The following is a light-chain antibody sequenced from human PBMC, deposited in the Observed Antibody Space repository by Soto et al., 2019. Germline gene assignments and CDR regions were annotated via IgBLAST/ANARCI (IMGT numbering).Light chain of an antibody. CDR1: SSDVGSYNL. Sequence: QSVLAQPASVSGSPGQSITISCTGTSSDVGSYNLFSWYQQHPGKAPKLMIYEGSKRPSGVSNRFSGSKSGNTASLTISGLQAEDEADYYCCSYAGSSSLYVFGTGTKVTVL. V-gene: IGLV2-23*01. J-gene: IGLJ1*01. CDR2: EGS. CDR3: CSYAGSSSLYV.